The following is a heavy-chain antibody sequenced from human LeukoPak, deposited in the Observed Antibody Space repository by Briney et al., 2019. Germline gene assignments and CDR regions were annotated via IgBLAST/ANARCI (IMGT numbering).Heavy chain of an antibody. J-gene: IGHJ4*02. CDR3: ASISGSYSPIDY. D-gene: IGHD1-26*01. Sequence: GASVKVSCKASGYTFTGYYILWVRQAPGQGLEWMGRINPNSGGTNYAQKFQGRVTMTRDTSISTAYMELTRLRSDDTAVYYCASISGSYSPIDYWGQGTLVTVSS. V-gene: IGHV1-2*02. CDR2: INPNSGGT. CDR1: GYTFTGYY.